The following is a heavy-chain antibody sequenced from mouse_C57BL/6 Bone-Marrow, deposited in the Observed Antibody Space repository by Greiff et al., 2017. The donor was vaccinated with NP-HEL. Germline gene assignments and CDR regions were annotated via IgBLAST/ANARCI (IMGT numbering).Heavy chain of an antibody. CDR3: TRDRGSRAPFAY. CDR1: GYTFTDYE. D-gene: IGHD1-1*01. J-gene: IGHJ3*01. Sequence: QVQLQQSGAELVRPGASVTLSCKASGYTFTDYEMHWVKQTHVHGLEWIGAIDPETGGTAYNQKFKGKAILTVDKSSSTAYMELRSLTSEDSAVYYCTRDRGSRAPFAYWGQGTLVTVSA. CDR2: IDPETGGT. V-gene: IGHV1-15*01.